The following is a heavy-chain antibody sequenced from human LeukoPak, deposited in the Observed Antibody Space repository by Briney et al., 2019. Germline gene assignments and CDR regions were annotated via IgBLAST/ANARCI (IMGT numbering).Heavy chain of an antibody. Sequence: GGSLRLSCAASGFTFSSYWMSWVRQAPGKGLEWVANIKQDGSEKNYVESVKGRFTISRDNAKNSLYLQTNSLRAEDTAVYYCARDSDSWYFDYWGQGTLVTVSS. CDR2: IKQDGSEK. V-gene: IGHV3-7*01. J-gene: IGHJ4*02. CDR1: GFTFSSYW. CDR3: ARDSDSWYFDY. D-gene: IGHD6-13*01.